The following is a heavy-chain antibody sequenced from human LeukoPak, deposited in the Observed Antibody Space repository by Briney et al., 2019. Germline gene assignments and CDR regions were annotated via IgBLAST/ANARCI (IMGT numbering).Heavy chain of an antibody. CDR1: GFTFSSYA. Sequence: GSLRLSYAASGFTFSSYAMSWVRQAPGKGLEWVSAISGSGGSTYYADSVKGRFTISRDNSKNTLYLQMNSLRAEDTAVFYCARGSLGSSTSSDCCPLDYWGQGALVTVSS. V-gene: IGHV3-23*01. J-gene: IGHJ4*02. CDR2: ISGSGGST. D-gene: IGHD2-21*01. CDR3: ARGSLGSSTSSDCCPLDY.